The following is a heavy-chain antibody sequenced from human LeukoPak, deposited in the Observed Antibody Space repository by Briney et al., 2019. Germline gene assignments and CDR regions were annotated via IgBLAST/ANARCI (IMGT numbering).Heavy chain of an antibody. J-gene: IGHJ6*02. Sequence: GGSLRLSCAASGFTFSTYSMNWVRQAPGKRLQWASSVSGSGSFKFYTDSVKGRFTISRDNVKRSLYLQLSSLRAEDTAVYYCARDYYGDYYQSGYGMDVWGQGTTVTVSS. D-gene: IGHD4-17*01. CDR3: ARDYYGDYYQSGYGMDV. CDR1: GFTFSTYS. CDR2: VSGSGSFK. V-gene: IGHV3-21*01.